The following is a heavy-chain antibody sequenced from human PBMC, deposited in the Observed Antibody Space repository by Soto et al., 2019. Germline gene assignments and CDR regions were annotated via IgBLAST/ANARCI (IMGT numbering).Heavy chain of an antibody. Sequence: ASVKVPCKASGYTFTAYDLHWVRQAPGQGLEWMGWINPNSGDTNSAQRFQGRVTMTRDTSISTAYMEFSRLTSDDTAVYYCARSSGRYSDFDYWGQGTLVTVSS. D-gene: IGHD1-26*01. V-gene: IGHV1-2*02. CDR2: INPNSGDT. J-gene: IGHJ4*02. CDR3: ARSSGRYSDFDY. CDR1: GYTFTAYD.